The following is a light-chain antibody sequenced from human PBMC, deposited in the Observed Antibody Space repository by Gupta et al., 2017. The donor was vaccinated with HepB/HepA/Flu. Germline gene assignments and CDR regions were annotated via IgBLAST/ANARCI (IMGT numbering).Light chain of an antibody. V-gene: IGKV2-28*01. CDR2: LGS. CDR3: RQAITAAIT. CDR1: QNLLSTNGNNY. J-gene: IGKJ4*01. Sequence: DIVMTQSPPSLPVTPGEPATMSCRSSQNLLSTNGNNYVDWYLQKPGQSPQLLIYLGSTRASGVPDRISGSGSGTDFTLSISSVEAEDVGVYYCRQAITAAITFGGGTRVEIK.